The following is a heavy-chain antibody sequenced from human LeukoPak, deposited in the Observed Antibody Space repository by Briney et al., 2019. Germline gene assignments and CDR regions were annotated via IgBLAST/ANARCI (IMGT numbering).Heavy chain of an antibody. CDR2: IYSGGST. J-gene: IGHJ4*02. D-gene: IGHD2-15*01. CDR1: GFTVSSNY. Sequence: GGSLRLSCAASGFTVSSNYMSWVRQAPGKGLEWVSVIYSGGSTYYADSAKGRFTISRDNSKNTLYLQMNSLRAEDTAVYYCASQVVVAANTDYWGQGTLVTVSS. CDR3: ASQVVVAANTDY. V-gene: IGHV3-53*01.